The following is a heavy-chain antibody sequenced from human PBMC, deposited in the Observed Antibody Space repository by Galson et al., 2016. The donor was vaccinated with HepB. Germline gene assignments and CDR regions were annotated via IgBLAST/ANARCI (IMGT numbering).Heavy chain of an antibody. CDR3: AKGWGGPDT. Sequence: SLRLSCAASGFTSSTSAMSWVRQAPGQGLEWVSAISSTSHSTYYADSVKGRFTISRDNAKNTLFLQMDSLKIDDTAVYYCAKGWGGPDTWGQGALVTVSS. D-gene: IGHD3-3*01. CDR2: ISSTSHST. CDR1: GFTSSTSA. V-gene: IGHV3-23*01. J-gene: IGHJ4*01.